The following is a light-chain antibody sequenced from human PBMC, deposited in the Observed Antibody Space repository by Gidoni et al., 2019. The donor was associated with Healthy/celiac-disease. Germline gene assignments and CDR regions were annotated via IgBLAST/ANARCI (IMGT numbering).Light chain of an antibody. CDR1: QSISSW. CDR3: KQYNSYPWT. Sequence: DIQLTQSPSTLSASVGDRVTITCRDSQSISSWLAWYQQKPGKAPKLLIYDASTLESGVPSRFSGSGSGTEFTLTISSLQTDDFATYYCKQYNSYPWTFGQGTKVEIK. V-gene: IGKV1-5*01. J-gene: IGKJ1*01. CDR2: DAS.